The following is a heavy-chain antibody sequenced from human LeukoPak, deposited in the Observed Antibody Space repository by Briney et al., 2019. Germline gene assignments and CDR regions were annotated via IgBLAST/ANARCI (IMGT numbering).Heavy chain of an antibody. J-gene: IGHJ6*02. D-gene: IGHD6-13*01. V-gene: IGHV3-30*18. Sequence: GRSLRLSCAASGFTFSSYGMHWVRQAPGKGLEGVAVLSYDGSNKYYADSVKGRFTISRDNSKNTLYLQMNSLRAEDTAVYYCAKDLSAAGGTTNWGGFYYYYYYGMDVWGQGTTVTVSS. CDR1: GFTFSSYG. CDR2: LSYDGSNK. CDR3: AKDLSAAGGTTNWGGFYYYYYYGMDV.